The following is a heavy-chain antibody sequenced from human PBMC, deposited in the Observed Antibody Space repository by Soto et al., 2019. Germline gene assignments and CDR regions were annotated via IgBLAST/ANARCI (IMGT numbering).Heavy chain of an antibody. J-gene: IGHJ3*02. CDR2: IYSGGST. D-gene: IGHD5-12*01. V-gene: IGHV3-66*04. CDR1: GFTVSSNY. CDR3: ARRTNSGYKRGAFDI. Sequence: GGSLRLSCAASGFTVSSNYMSWVRQAPGKGLEWVSVIYSGGSTYYADSGKGRFTISRDNSKNTLYLQMNSLRAEDTAVYYCARRTNSGYKRGAFDIWGQGTMVTVSS.